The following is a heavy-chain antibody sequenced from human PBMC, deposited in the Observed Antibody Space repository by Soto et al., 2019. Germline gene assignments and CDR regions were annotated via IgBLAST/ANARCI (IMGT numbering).Heavy chain of an antibody. V-gene: IGHV4-31*03. CDR3: ARVGYSYGHHYFDY. Sequence: QVQLQESGPGLVKPSQTLSLTCTVSGGSISSGGYYWSWIRQHPGKGLEWIGYIYYSGSTYYNPSLMRRVTXXVXTXXNQFSLKLSSVTAADTAVYYCARVGYSYGHHYFDYWGQGTLVTVSS. J-gene: IGHJ4*02. D-gene: IGHD5-18*01. CDR2: IYYSGST. CDR1: GGSISSGGYY.